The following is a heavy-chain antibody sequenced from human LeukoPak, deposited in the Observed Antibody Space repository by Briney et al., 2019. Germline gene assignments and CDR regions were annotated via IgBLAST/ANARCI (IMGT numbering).Heavy chain of an antibody. V-gene: IGHV1-8*01. D-gene: IGHD3-3*01. CDR3: ARILDFWSGPTPSYYYGMDV. CDR2: MNPNSGNT. CDR1: GYTFTSYD. Sequence: ASVEVSCKASGYTFTSYDINWVRQATGQGLEWMGWMNPNSGNTGYAQKFQGRVTMTRNTSISTAYMELSSLRSEDTAVYYCARILDFWSGPTPSYYYGMDVWGQGTTVTVSS. J-gene: IGHJ6*02.